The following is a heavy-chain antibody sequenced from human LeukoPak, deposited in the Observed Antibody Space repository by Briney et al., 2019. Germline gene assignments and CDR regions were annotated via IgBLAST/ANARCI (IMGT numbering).Heavy chain of an antibody. D-gene: IGHD3-16*01. CDR1: GYTFTDYF. CDR3: ARDPARLEESTGYKFYYNMEV. J-gene: IGHJ6*03. Sequence: ASVKVSCKATGYTFTDYFMHWVRQAPGQGLEWVGWINPNSGGTDYAQKFQGRVTLTRDTSISTVYMELTSLRSDDTAVYYCARDPARLEESTGYKFYYNMEVWGKGTKVIISS. CDR2: INPNSGGT. V-gene: IGHV1-2*02.